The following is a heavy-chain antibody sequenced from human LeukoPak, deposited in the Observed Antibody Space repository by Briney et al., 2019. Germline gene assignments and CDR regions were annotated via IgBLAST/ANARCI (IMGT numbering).Heavy chain of an antibody. V-gene: IGHV5-51*01. CDR3: ARRRRSSENWFDP. CDR2: IYPGDSDT. CDR1: GYSFTSYW. J-gene: IGHJ5*02. D-gene: IGHD6-19*01. Sequence: GESLKISCKGSGYSFTSYWIGWVRQLPGKGLEWRGIIYPGDSDTRYSPSFQGQVTISADKSISTAYLQWSSLKASDTAMYYCARRRRSSENWFDPWGQGTLVTVSS.